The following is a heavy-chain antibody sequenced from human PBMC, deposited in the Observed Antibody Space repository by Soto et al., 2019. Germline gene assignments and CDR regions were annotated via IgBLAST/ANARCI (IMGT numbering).Heavy chain of an antibody. V-gene: IGHV4-4*07. CDR3: VRDGTKTLRDWFDP. D-gene: IGHD1-1*01. J-gene: IGHJ5*02. Sequence: SETLCLTCTVSGASISGFYGSWIRKSAGKGLEWIGRIYATGTTDYNPSLKSRVMMSVDTSKKQFSLKLRSVTAADTAVYYCVRDGTKTLRDWFDPWGQGISVTVS. CDR2: IYATGTT. CDR1: GASISGFY.